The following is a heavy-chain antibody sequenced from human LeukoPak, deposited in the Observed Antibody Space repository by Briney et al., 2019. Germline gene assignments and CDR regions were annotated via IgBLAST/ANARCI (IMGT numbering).Heavy chain of an antibody. CDR3: ARGSYSDAFDI. V-gene: IGHV3-64*01. Sequence: GGSLILSCAASGFTFSNHAMHWVRQAPGKGLEYVSAISSNGGTTYYANSVKGRFTISRDNSKNTLYLQMNSLRAEDTAVYYCARGSYSDAFDIWGQGTMVTVSS. D-gene: IGHD1-26*01. J-gene: IGHJ3*02. CDR1: GFTFSNHA. CDR2: ISSNGGTT.